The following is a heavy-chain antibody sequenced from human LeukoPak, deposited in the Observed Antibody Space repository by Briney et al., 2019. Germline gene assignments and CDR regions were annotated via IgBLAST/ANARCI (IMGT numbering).Heavy chain of an antibody. CDR1: GGSISSGSYY. CDR3: ARDLDWFDP. Sequence: SETLSLTCTVSGGSISSGSYYWSWIRQPAGKGLEWIGRIYTSGTTTYNPSLKSRVTISLDTSKNQFSLKLSSVTAADTAMYYCARDLDWFDPWGQGTLVTVSS. CDR2: IYTSGTT. J-gene: IGHJ5*02. V-gene: IGHV4-61*02.